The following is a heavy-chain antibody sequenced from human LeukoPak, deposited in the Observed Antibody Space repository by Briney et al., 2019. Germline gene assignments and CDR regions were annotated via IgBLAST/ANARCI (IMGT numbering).Heavy chain of an antibody. CDR2: ITGSGAGT. D-gene: IGHD4-17*01. V-gene: IGHV3-23*01. CDR3: AKDPNGDYIGTFDI. CDR1: QFKFNNYG. J-gene: IGHJ3*02. Sequence: GGSLRLSCATSQFKFNNYGMTWVRQAPGKGLEWVSSITGSGAGTQYADSVQGRFTIPRDNSKNTLYLQMNSLRAEDTAVYYCAKDPNGDYIGTFDIWGQGTMVTVSS.